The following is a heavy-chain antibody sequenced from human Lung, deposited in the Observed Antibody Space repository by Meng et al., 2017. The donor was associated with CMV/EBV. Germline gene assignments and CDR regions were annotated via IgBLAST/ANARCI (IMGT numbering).Heavy chain of an antibody. D-gene: IGHD3-16*02. CDR3: AGYTSSSYGMGV. J-gene: IGHJ6*02. Sequence: GGSLRLSCEASGFTFRSYNMNWVRQAPGKRLEWVSYISFSSSIIHYADSVKGRFTISRDNARDSLYLQMNSLRAEDTAVYFCAGYTSSSYGMGVWGQGPTVTVSS. CDR2: ISFSSSII. V-gene: IGHV3-48*04. CDR1: GFTFRSYN.